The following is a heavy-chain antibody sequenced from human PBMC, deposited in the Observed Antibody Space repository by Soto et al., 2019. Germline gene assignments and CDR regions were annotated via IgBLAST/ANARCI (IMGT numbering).Heavy chain of an antibody. Sequence: GGSLRLSCAASGFTFSTYAMSWVRQAPGKGLERVSAISGSGGTTYYADSVKGRFTIARDNSKNTLYLQMNSLRAEDTAVYYCAKGNWFHAFDIWGQGTMVTVSS. CDR3: AKGNWFHAFDI. CDR2: ISGSGGTT. J-gene: IGHJ3*02. D-gene: IGHD3-9*01. V-gene: IGHV3-23*01. CDR1: GFTFSTYA.